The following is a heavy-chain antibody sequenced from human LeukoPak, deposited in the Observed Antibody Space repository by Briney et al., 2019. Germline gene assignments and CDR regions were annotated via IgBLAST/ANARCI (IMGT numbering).Heavy chain of an antibody. J-gene: IGHJ5*02. V-gene: IGHV4-59*01. D-gene: IGHD6-13*01. CDR3: ARSPGRYSSSWSFDP. CDR1: GGSISSYY. Sequence: SETLSLTCTVSGGSISSYYWSWIRQPPGKGLEWIGYIHYSGSTNYNPSLKSRVTISVDTSKNQFSLKLSSVTAADTAVYYCARSPGRYSSSWSFDPWGQGTLVTVSS. CDR2: IHYSGST.